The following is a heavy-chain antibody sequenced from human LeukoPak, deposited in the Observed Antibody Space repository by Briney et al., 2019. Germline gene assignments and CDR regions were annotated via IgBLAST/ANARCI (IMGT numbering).Heavy chain of an antibody. CDR3: AKEKVWGGSYDSSGYPLDY. CDR1: GFTFSSYA. V-gene: IGHV3-23*01. D-gene: IGHD3-22*01. J-gene: IGHJ4*02. CDR2: FSGSGGST. Sequence: QPGGSLRLSCAASGFTFSSYAMSWVRQAPGKGLELVSAFSGSGGSTYYADSVKGRFTISRDNPKNTLYLQMNSLRAEDTAVYYCAKEKVWGGSYDSSGYPLDYWGQGTLVTASS.